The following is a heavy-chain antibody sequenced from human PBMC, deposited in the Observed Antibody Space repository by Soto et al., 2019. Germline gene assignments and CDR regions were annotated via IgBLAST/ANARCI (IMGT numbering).Heavy chain of an antibody. J-gene: IGHJ4*02. CDR3: ARETGYSSSWSTQAPFDY. D-gene: IGHD6-13*01. CDR1: GFTFSSYS. Sequence: GGSLRLSCAASGFTFSSYSMNWVRQAPGKGLEWVSSISSSSSYIYYADSVKGRFTISRDNAKNSLYLQMNSLRAEDTAVYYCARETGYSSSWSTQAPFDYWGQGTLVTVS. CDR2: ISSSSSYI. V-gene: IGHV3-21*01.